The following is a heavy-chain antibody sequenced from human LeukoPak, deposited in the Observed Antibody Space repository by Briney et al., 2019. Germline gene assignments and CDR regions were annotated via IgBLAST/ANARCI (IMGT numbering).Heavy chain of an antibody. Sequence: SETLSLTCAVYGASFSGYYWSWLRQSPGKGLEWIGEIFHSGSTTYNPSLKSRVTMSIDTSKNQFSLKLSSVTAADTAVYYCARHVRLETHTHPLDFWGQGSLVTVSS. CDR2: IFHSGST. D-gene: IGHD2-2*02. J-gene: IGHJ4*02. CDR1: GASFSGYY. CDR3: ARHVRLETHTHPLDF. V-gene: IGHV4-34*12.